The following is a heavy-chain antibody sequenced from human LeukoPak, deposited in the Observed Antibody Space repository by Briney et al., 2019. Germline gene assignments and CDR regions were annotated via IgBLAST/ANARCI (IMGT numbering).Heavy chain of an antibody. Sequence: GASVKVSCKASGYTFTGCYMHWVRQAPGQGLEWMGWINPNSGGTNYAQKFQGRVTMTRDTSISTAYMELSRLRSDDTAVYYCARDTMGDLTNWFDPWGHGTLVAVSS. J-gene: IGHJ5*02. CDR2: INPNSGGT. CDR3: ARDTMGDLTNWFDP. V-gene: IGHV1-2*02. D-gene: IGHD3-16*01. CDR1: GYTFTGCY.